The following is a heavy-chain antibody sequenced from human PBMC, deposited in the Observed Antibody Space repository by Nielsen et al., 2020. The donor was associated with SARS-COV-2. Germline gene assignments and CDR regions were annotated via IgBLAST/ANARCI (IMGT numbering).Heavy chain of an antibody. Sequence: SETLSLTCTVSGGSISSYYWSWIRQPPGKGLEWIGYIYYSGSTNYNPSPKSRVTISVDTSKNQFSLKLSSVTAADTAVYYCARGGGPGSGSYTWGQGTLVTVSS. V-gene: IGHV4-59*01. CDR3: ARGGGPGSGSYT. D-gene: IGHD1-26*01. CDR1: GGSISSYY. J-gene: IGHJ5*02. CDR2: IYYSGST.